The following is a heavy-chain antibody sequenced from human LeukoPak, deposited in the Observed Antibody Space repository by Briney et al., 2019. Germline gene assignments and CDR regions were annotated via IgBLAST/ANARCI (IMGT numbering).Heavy chain of an antibody. Sequence: GESLKFSCKASVNSFTSYWICGVRHMPGKGLGWRGVNYPGDSDNRSSQSFQGQVTISADKYISTAYLQWSSLKASDTAMYYCARPCTGSYFGGGYWGQGTLVTVSS. V-gene: IGHV5-51*01. CDR1: VNSFTSYW. D-gene: IGHD1-26*01. CDR3: ARPCTGSYFGGGY. J-gene: IGHJ4*02. CDR2: NYPGDSDN.